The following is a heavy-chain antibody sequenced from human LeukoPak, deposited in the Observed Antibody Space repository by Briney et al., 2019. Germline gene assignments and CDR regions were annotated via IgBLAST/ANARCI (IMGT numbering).Heavy chain of an antibody. CDR2: IRYDGSNK. CDR1: GFTFSSYG. Sequence: GGSLRLSCAASGFTFSSYGMHWVRQAPGKGLEWVAFIRYDGSNKYYADSVKGRFTISRDNSKNTLYLQMNSLRAEDTAVYYCAKDMGPGYYYYMDVWGKGTTVTVSS. J-gene: IGHJ6*03. V-gene: IGHV3-30*02. CDR3: AKDMGPGYYYYMDV. D-gene: IGHD1-1*01.